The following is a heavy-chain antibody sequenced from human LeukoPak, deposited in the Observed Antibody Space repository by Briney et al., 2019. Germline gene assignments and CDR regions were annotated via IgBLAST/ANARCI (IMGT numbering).Heavy chain of an antibody. V-gene: IGHV3-23*01. CDR3: AKDTDSSGWYYFDY. Sequence: GSLRLSCAASGFSFSSYAMAWVRQAPGKGLEWVSSMSGSGANSYYVDSVKGRFTISRDNSKNTLYLQMNSLRAEDTAVYYCAKDTDSSGWYYFDYWGQGTLVTVSS. J-gene: IGHJ4*02. CDR2: MSGSGANS. CDR1: GFSFSSYA. D-gene: IGHD6-19*01.